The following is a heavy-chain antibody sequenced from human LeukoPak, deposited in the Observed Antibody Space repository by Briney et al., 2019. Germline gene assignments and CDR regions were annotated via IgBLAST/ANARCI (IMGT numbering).Heavy chain of an antibody. D-gene: IGHD3-22*01. Sequence: ASVKVSCKASGYNFAGYYIHWVRQAPGQGLEWMGRINPRDGETNFAQKFQGRVTMTRDTSISTAYMELSRLRSDDTAVYYCARVGDYYDSSGAFDYWGQGTLVTVSS. V-gene: IGHV1-2*06. CDR2: INPRDGET. CDR3: ARVGDYYDSSGAFDY. CDR1: GYNFAGYY. J-gene: IGHJ4*02.